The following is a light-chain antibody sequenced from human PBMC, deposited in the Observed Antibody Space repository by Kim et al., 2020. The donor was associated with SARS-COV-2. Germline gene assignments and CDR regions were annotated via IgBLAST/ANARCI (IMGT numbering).Light chain of an antibody. J-gene: IGKJ2*01. V-gene: IGKV3-15*01. CDR2: GAS. CDR1: QSVSSN. CDR3: QQYNNWPPYT. Sequence: VSPGERATLSCRASQSVSSNLAWYQQKPGQAPRLLIYGASTRATGIPARFSGSGSGTEFTLTISSLQSEDFAVYYCQQYNNWPPYTFGQGTKWRS.